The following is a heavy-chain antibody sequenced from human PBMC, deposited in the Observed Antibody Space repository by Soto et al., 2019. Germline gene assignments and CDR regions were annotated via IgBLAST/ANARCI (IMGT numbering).Heavy chain of an antibody. CDR2: IKPTGGST. D-gene: IGHD2-15*01. J-gene: IGHJ1*01. CDR3: VNNPLATTGGIEYFQH. V-gene: IGHV3-23*01. Sequence: EVQLLESGGGLVQPGGSLRLSCEASGFMFSNYALSWVRQAPGMGLEWVSSIKPTGGSTYYADSVKGRFIISRDNSKNTLYLHMDGLRADDTAIYFCVNNPLATTGGIEYFQHWGRGTLVTVS. CDR1: GFMFSNYA.